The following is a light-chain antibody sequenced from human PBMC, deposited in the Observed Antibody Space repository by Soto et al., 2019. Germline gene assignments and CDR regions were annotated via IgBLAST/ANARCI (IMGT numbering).Light chain of an antibody. Sequence: QSVLPQPPSASGTPGQRVTISCSTTNSRSGSNYVYWNQQLPGAAPKLLIYRNDQRPSGVPDRFSASKSGTSASLAISGLRSEDEADYFCAKWDDSLRVYVFGSGTQLTVL. J-gene: IGLJ1*01. CDR3: AKWDDSLRVYV. CDR1: NSRSGSNY. CDR2: RND. V-gene: IGLV1-47*01.